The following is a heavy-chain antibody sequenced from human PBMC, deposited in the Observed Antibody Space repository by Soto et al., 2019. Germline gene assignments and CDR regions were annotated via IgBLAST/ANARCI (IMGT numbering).Heavy chain of an antibody. CDR1: GFTFSSYA. V-gene: IGHV3-23*01. CDR3: AKADQWQLLLRYFDY. CDR2: ISGSGGST. D-gene: IGHD1-26*01. Sequence: EVQLLESGGGLVQPGGSLRLSCAASGFTFSSYAMSWVRQAPGKGLEWVSAISGSGGSTYYADSVKGRFTISRDNSKNTLYVQMNSLRAEDRAVYYCAKADQWQLLLRYFDYWGQGTLVTVSS. J-gene: IGHJ4*02.